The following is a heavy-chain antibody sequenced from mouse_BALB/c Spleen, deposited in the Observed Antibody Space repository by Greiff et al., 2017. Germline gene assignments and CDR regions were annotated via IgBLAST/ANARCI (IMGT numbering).Heavy chain of an antibody. Sequence: QVQLQQSGAELVRPGTSVKVSCKASGYAFTNYLIEWVKQRPGQGLEWIGVINPGSGGTNYNEKFKGKATLTADKSSSTAYMQLSSLTSDDSAVYFCARGRETDYWGQGTTLTVSS. D-gene: IGHD3-3*01. J-gene: IGHJ2*01. CDR1: GYAFTNYL. CDR2: INPGSGGT. CDR3: ARGRETDY. V-gene: IGHV1-54*01.